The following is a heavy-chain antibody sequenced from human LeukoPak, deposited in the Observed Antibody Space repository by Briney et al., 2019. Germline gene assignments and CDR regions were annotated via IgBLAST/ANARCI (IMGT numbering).Heavy chain of an antibody. CDR3: AKDEATSGGGLAS. CDR2: MYTGGTT. Sequence: GGSLRLSCAASGFTVSGTHMSWVRQAPGKGLEWVSAMYTGGTTYYADSVQGRFTISRDNSKNTLYLQMNSLRAEDTAVYYCAKDEATSGGGLASRGQGTLVTVSS. D-gene: IGHD3-16*01. CDR1: GFTVSGTH. V-gene: IGHV3-53*01. J-gene: IGHJ4*02.